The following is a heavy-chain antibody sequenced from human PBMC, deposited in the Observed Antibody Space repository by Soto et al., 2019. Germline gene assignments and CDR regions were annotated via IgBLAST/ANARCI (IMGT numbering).Heavy chain of an antibody. CDR2: VFYSGAT. Sequence: SETLSLTCNVSGGPIKTGDYYWNWIRQPPGKGLEWIGYVFYSGATNYSPSLKSRAAISMDTSKNQFSLSLTSVTAADTAVYYCARAGFSYGHLLFWGQGIRVTVSA. CDR1: GGPIKTGDYY. D-gene: IGHD3-10*01. J-gene: IGHJ4*02. V-gene: IGHV4-30-4*01. CDR3: ARAGFSYGHLLF.